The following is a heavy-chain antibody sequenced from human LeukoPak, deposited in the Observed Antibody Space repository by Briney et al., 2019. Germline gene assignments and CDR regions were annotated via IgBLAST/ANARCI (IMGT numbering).Heavy chain of an antibody. J-gene: IGHJ4*01. D-gene: IGHD3-3*01. CDR2: IIPIFGTA. CDR1: GGTFSSYA. CDR3: ARGLGGDFWIGNYPYFDY. Sequence: EASVKVSCKASGGTFSSYAISWVRQAPGQGLEWMGGIIPIFGTANYAQKFQGRVTITADESTSTAYMELSSLRSEDAAVYYCARGLGGDFWIGNYPYFDYWGQEPWSPSPQ. V-gene: IGHV1-69*13.